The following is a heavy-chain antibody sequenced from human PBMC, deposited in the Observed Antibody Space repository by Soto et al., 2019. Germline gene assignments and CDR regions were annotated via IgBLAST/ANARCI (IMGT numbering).Heavy chain of an antibody. J-gene: IGHJ5*02. V-gene: IGHV4-59*01. CDR1: GGSIRSAY. CDR2: LYHSGST. D-gene: IGHD3-10*01. CDR3: ARTYGSGNLFDP. Sequence: SENLSLTCTGSGGSIRSAYWSWIRQPPGKGLEWIGYLYHSGSTNYNPSLRSRVSISVDTSKNQFSLTLSSVTAADTAVYYCARTYGSGNLFDPWGQGTLVTVS.